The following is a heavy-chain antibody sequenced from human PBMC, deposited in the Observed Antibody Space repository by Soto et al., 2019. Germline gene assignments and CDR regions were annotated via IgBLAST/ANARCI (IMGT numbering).Heavy chain of an antibody. J-gene: IGHJ4*02. V-gene: IGHV4-30-4*01. Sequence: SETLSLTCTVSGGSSSSGDYYWSWIRQPPGKGLEWIGYIYYSGSTYYNPSLKSRVTISVDTSKNQFSLKLSSVTAADTAVYYCARAKYYGSGSIDYWGQGTLVTVSS. CDR1: GGSSSSGDYY. D-gene: IGHD3-10*01. CDR3: ARAKYYGSGSIDY. CDR2: IYYSGST.